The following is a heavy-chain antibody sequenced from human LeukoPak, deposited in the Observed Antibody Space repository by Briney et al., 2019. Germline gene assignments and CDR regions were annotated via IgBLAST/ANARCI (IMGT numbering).Heavy chain of an antibody. D-gene: IGHD5-18*01. Sequence: SETLSLTCTVSGGSISSHYWSWIRQPPGKGLEWIGYISYSGSTNYNPSLKSRVTISVDTSKNQFSLKLRSVTAADTAVYYCASMGIQLWQFDYWGQGTLVTVSS. CDR1: GGSISSHY. CDR3: ASMGIQLWQFDY. J-gene: IGHJ4*02. CDR2: ISYSGST. V-gene: IGHV4-59*11.